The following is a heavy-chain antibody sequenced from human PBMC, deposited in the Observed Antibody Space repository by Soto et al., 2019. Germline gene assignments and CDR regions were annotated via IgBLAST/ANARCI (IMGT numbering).Heavy chain of an antibody. CDR1: GYTFTSYV. CDR2: ISAYNGNT. CDR3: ASYREQLVLYGMDV. Sequence: QVQLVQSXAXVKKPGXXVKVSCKASGYTFTSYVISWVRQAPGQGLEWMGWISAYNGNTNYAQKLQGRVTMTTDTSKSTAYMELRSLRSDDTAVYYCASYREQLVLYGMDVWGQGTTVTVSS. J-gene: IGHJ6*02. D-gene: IGHD6-13*01. V-gene: IGHV1-18*01.